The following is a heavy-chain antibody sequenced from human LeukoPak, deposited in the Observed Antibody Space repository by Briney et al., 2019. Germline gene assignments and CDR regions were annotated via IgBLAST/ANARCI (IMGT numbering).Heavy chain of an antibody. CDR3: ARGVVVHYPWFDP. V-gene: IGHV1-18*01. D-gene: IGHD2-2*01. Sequence: ASVKVSCKASGYRFMSYGISWVRQAPGQGLEWMGWISANDGSTNYTQKFQGRVTMTTDTSTSTAHMEIRNLRSDDTAVYYCARGVVVHYPWFDPWGQGTLVTVSS. CDR1: GYRFMSYG. CDR2: ISANDGST. J-gene: IGHJ5*02.